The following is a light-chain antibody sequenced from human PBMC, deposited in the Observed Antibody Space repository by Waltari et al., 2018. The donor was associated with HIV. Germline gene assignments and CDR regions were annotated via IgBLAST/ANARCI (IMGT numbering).Light chain of an antibody. CDR1: SSDVGAYNH. Sequence: QSALTQPPSASGSPGQSVTIFCTGASSDVGAYNHVSWYQQRPGRAPKLMIYEVTKRPSGVPDRFSGSKSGNTASLTVFGLQAEDEADYYCASYGGSNNLIFGGGTKLTVL. CDR3: ASYGGSNNLI. V-gene: IGLV2-8*01. CDR2: EVT. J-gene: IGLJ2*01.